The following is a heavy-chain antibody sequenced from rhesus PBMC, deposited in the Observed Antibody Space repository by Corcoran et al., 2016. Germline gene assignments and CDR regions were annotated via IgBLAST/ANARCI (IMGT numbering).Heavy chain of an antibody. CDR2: VDPEDGEA. Sequence: EVQLVQSGAEVKKPGASVKISCKASGYTFTDYYLHWVRQAPGKGLEWMGRVDPEDGEAIHAQKFQYRVTITAETSTDTAYMELSSLRSEDTAVYYCATEWADTAGTVLYYWGQGVLVTVSS. D-gene: IGHD5-24*01. CDR1: GYTFTDYY. J-gene: IGHJ4*01. V-gene: IGHV1-111*02. CDR3: ATEWADTAGTVLYY.